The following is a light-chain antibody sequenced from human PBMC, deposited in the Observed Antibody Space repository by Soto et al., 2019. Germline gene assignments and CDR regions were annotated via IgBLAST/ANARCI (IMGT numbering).Light chain of an antibody. Sequence: DLVLTPSPDSLAVSMGERATINCKSSQTVLYSSNNKNYLAWYQQEPGQPPKLLIYWASTRESGVPDRFSGSGSGTDFTLTISSLQAEDVAVYYCQQYYSTPLTFGGGTKVDIK. J-gene: IGKJ4*01. CDR1: QTVLYSSNNKNY. CDR2: WAS. V-gene: IGKV4-1*01. CDR3: QQYYSTPLT.